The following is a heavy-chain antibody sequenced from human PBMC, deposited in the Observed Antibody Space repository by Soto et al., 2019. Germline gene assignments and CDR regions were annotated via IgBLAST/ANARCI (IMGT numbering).Heavy chain of an antibody. D-gene: IGHD6-19*01. CDR1: GDSYSISTYS. Sequence: SETLSLTCNLSGDSYSISTYSWSWIRQPPGKALQWIGFIYQSGVTSYNPSLASRVSISLDRSNNQCSLKLKSVTAADTAVYFCAGMPYTSGLRFDPWGPGTLVTVSS. CDR3: AGMPYTSGLRFDP. V-gene: IGHV4-30-2*01. J-gene: IGHJ5*02. CDR2: IYQSGVT.